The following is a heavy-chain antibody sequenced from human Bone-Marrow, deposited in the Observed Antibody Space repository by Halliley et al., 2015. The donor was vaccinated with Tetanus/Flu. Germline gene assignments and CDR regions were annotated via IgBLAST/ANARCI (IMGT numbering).Heavy chain of an antibody. V-gene: IGHV3-23*01. Sequence: VSAISVSGDSTYYADSVRDRFTISRGNSRNTLYLQMNSLRVEDTAVYYCVREQQLLIRGYFDYWGQGTLVTVSS. CDR2: ISVSGDST. D-gene: IGHD6-13*01. CDR3: VREQQLLIRGYFDY. J-gene: IGHJ4*02.